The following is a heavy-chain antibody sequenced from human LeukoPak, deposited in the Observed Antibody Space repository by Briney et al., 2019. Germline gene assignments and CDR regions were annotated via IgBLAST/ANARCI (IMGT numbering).Heavy chain of an antibody. D-gene: IGHD6-19*01. CDR3: VRRDTGWNYFDY. CDR2: IYSTGKN. J-gene: IGHJ4*02. Sequence: SETLSLTCAVSGGSINSHYWGWIRQPPGKGLQWIGDIYSTGKNNYNPSLKSRVTLSLDTSKSHLSLNLTCVLAADTAIYYCVRRDTGWNYFDYWGPGILVTVSS. V-gene: IGHV4-4*08. CDR1: GGSINSHY.